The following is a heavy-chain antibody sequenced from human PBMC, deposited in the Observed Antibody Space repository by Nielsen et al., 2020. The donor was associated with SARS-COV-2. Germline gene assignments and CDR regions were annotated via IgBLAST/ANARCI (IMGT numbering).Heavy chain of an antibody. CDR2: ISGNGATR. V-gene: IGHV3-23*01. Sequence: GESLKISCAASGFTFGSHAVGWVRQAPGKGLEWVSSISGNGATRYYADSVKGRFTISRDNSKNILYLQMNSLRAEDTAVYHCAKGDYDAGGHYYKMMRYYGMDVWGQGTTVAVSS. CDR1: GFTFGSHA. CDR3: AKGDYDAGGHYYKMMRYYGMDV. D-gene: IGHD4/OR15-4a*01. J-gene: IGHJ6*02.